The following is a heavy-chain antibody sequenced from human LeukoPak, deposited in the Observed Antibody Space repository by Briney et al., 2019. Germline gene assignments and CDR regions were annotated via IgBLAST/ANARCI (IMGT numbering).Heavy chain of an antibody. Sequence: GGSLRLSCAASGFTFSSYAMSWVRQAPGKGLEWVSAISGSGGSTYYADSVKGRFTISRDNSKNTLYLQMNSLRAEDTTVYYCARDNVEATAFNIWGQGTMVTVSS. D-gene: IGHD1-26*01. CDR2: ISGSGGST. CDR3: ARDNVEATAFNI. V-gene: IGHV3-23*01. J-gene: IGHJ3*02. CDR1: GFTFSSYA.